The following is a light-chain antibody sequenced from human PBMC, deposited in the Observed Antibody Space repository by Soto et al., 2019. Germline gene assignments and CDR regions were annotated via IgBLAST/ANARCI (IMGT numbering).Light chain of an antibody. J-gene: IGKJ1*01. CDR2: GAS. CDR1: QSFNSIY. CDR3: HPYDSWT. V-gene: IGKV3-20*01. Sequence: EIVLTQSPGTLSLSPGERATLSCRASQSFNSIYLAWYQQKPGQAPRLLIYGASSRATGIPDRFSGSGSGTDFTLTISRLEPEDFAVYYCHPYDSWTFGQRTQVDIK.